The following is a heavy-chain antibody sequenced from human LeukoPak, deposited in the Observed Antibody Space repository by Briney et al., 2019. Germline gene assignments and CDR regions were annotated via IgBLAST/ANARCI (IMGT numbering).Heavy chain of an antibody. CDR3: AREYYDILTGSLYFDY. J-gene: IGHJ4*02. V-gene: IGHV3-30*02. CDR1: GFTFSSYG. D-gene: IGHD3-9*01. CDR2: IRYDGSNK. Sequence: GGSLRLSCAASGFTFSSYGMHWVRQAPGKGLEWVAFIRYDGSNKYYADSVKGRFTISRDNSKNTLYLQMNSLRAEDTAVYYCAREYYDILTGSLYFDYWGQGTLVTVSS.